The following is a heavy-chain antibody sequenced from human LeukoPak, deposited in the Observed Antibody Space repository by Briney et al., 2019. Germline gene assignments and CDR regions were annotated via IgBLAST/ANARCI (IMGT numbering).Heavy chain of an antibody. CDR2: ISSDGSRM. V-gene: IGHV3-74*01. J-gene: IGHJ3*02. CDR3: ARDNGRNGFDI. Sequence: GGSLRLSCSASGFTFSSYWMHWVRPAPGKGLVWVSRISSDGSRMSYADSVKGRFTISRDDAKKTLDLQMNSLRAEDTAVYFCARDNGRNGFDIWGQGTMVTVSS. CDR1: GFTFSSYW.